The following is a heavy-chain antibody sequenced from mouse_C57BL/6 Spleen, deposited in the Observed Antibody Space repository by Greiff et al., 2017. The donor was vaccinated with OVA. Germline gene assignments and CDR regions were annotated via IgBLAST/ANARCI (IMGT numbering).Heavy chain of an antibody. CDR1: GYTFTSYW. V-gene: IGHV1-52*01. Sequence: QVHVKQPGAELVRPGSSVKLSCKASGYTFTSYWMHWVKQRPIQGLEWIGNIDPSDSETHYNQKFKDKATLTVDKSSSTAYMQLSSLTSEDSAVYYCARGAFAYWGQGTLVTVSA. CDR3: ARGAFAY. CDR2: IDPSDSET. J-gene: IGHJ3*01.